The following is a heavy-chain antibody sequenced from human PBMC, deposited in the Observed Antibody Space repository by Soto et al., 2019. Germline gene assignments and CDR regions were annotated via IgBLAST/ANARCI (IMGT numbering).Heavy chain of an antibody. J-gene: IGHJ6*03. CDR2: IYYSGST. V-gene: IGHV4-59*08. D-gene: IGHD3-16*02. CDR3: ARHRFTGFRYYMDV. CDR1: GGYISSYY. Sequence: SETLSLTCTVAGGYISSYYWSWIRQPPGKGLEWIGYIYYSGSTNYNPSLKSRVTISVDTSKNQFSLKLSSVTAADTAVYYCARHRFTGFRYYMDVWGKGTTVTVSS.